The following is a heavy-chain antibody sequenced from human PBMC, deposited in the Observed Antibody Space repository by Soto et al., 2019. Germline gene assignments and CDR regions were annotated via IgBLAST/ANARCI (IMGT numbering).Heavy chain of an antibody. D-gene: IGHD3-22*01. CDR3: AKDLTDYYNSGGYYGIDALAI. Sequence: EVQLLESGGGLVQPGESLRLSCAASGFTFNNYAMNWVRQAPGKGLEWVSSISHSGASTYYADSVKGRFTVSRDNSKNTVYLQMNSLGAEDMAIYYCAKDLTDYYNSGGYYGIDALAIWGQGTMVTVSS. CDR1: GFTFNNYA. V-gene: IGHV3-23*01. CDR2: ISHSGAST. J-gene: IGHJ3*02.